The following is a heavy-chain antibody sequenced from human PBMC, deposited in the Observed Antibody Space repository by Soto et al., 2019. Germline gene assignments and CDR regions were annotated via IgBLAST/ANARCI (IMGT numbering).Heavy chain of an antibody. D-gene: IGHD1-1*01. CDR1: GDSVSSNSAA. CDR2: TYYRSKWYI. V-gene: IGHV6-1*01. Sequence: QVQLQQSGPGLVKPSQTLSLTCDISGDSVSSNSAAWNWIRQTPSRGLEWLGRTYYRSKWYINYAVSVKIRITVNPDTSKNQFSLKLNSVTPEDTALYYCARGSWDDVTGHYYMDVWGKGTTVTVSS. CDR3: ARGSWDDVTGHYYMDV. J-gene: IGHJ6*03.